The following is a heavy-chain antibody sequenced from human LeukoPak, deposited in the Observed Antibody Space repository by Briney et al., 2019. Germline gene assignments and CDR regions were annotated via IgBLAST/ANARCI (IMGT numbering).Heavy chain of an antibody. CDR2: ISYDGSNK. CDR3: AKDEPGISATRPDY. CDR1: GFTFSLFG. Sequence: PGGSLRLSCAASGFTFSLFGMHWVRQAPRNGLEWVALISYDGSNKWYADSVEGRFTTSRDNSKNTLYLQMSSLRAEDTAVYYCAKDEPGISATRPDYWGQGTLVSVSS. V-gene: IGHV3-30*18. D-gene: IGHD6-19*01. J-gene: IGHJ4*02.